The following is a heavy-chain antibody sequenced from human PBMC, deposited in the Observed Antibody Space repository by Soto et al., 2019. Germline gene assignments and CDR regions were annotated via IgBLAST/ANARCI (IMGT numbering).Heavy chain of an antibody. V-gene: IGHV4-59*08. CDR1: GGSISRYY. J-gene: IGHJ4*02. D-gene: IGHD3-10*01. Sequence: QVQLRESGPGLVKPSETLSLTCSVSGGSISRYYWSWIRQPPGKGLEWIGYIYYSGSTSYNPSLKSRVTISLDTSKNQSSLKLTSVTAADTALYYCARLYYGSGSYYTFDYWGQGTLVTVSS. CDR2: IYYSGST. CDR3: ARLYYGSGSYYTFDY.